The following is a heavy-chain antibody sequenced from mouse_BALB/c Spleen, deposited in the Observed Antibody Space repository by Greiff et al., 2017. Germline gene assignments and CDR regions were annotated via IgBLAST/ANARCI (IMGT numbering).Heavy chain of an antibody. J-gene: IGHJ2*01. V-gene: IGHV1S22*01. CDR3: TRYGQYYFDY. D-gene: IGHD1-2*01. Sequence: LKQPGSELVRPGASVKLSCKASGYTFTSYWMHWVKQRPGQGLEWIGNIYPGSGSTNYDEKFKSKATLTVDTSSSTAYMQLSSLTSEDSAVYYCTRYGQYYFDYWGQGTTLTVSS. CDR2: IYPGSGST. CDR1: GYTFTSYW.